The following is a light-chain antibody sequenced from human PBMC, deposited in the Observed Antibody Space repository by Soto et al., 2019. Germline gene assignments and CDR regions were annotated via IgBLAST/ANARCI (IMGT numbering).Light chain of an antibody. CDR3: QQYNNWTPIT. Sequence: EVVMTQSPATLSVSPGERATLSCWASQSVRSDLAWYQQKPGQTPRLLIYGASTRAPGIPARFSGSGSGTEVTLPISSLQSADFSVYYCQQYNNWTPITFGQGTRLEI. CDR1: QSVRSD. CDR2: GAS. V-gene: IGKV3-15*01. J-gene: IGKJ5*01.